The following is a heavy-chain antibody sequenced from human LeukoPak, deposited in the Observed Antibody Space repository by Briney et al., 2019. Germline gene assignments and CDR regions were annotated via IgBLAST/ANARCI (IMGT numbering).Heavy chain of an antibody. CDR3: VKSGGYGLIDY. J-gene: IGHJ4*02. Sequence: SETLSLTCAVSGASISGSGYYLGWIRQSPGKGLEWIGNIYYTGNTYYNASLQSRVTISIDTSENQFSLRLNSVTAADTAMYYCVKSGGYGLIDYWGPGTLVTVSS. D-gene: IGHD1-26*01. CDR2: IYYTGNT. V-gene: IGHV4-39*01. CDR1: GASISGSGYY.